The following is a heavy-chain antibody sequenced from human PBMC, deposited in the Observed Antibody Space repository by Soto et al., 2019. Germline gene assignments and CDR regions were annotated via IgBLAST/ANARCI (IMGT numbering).Heavy chain of an antibody. Sequence: SETLSLTCTVSGGPISSGGYYWSWIRQHPGKGLEWIGYIYYSGSTYYNPSLKSRVTISVDTSKNQFSLKLSSVTAADTAVYYCARDGADTAMVTVHGMDVWGQGTTVTVSS. CDR1: GGPISSGGYY. D-gene: IGHD5-18*01. CDR2: IYYSGST. CDR3: ARDGADTAMVTVHGMDV. V-gene: IGHV4-31*03. J-gene: IGHJ6*02.